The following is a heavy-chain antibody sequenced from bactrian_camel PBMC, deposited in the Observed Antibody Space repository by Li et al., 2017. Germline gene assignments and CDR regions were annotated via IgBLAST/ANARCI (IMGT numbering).Heavy chain of an antibody. J-gene: IGHJ4*01. Sequence: VQLVESGGGSVQAGESLRLSCAGTGISLRSAFSVGWFRQTPGQEREGVASIRPAGATTAYASSVRDRFVISLDTATDTVYLQMNSLRPEDTAMYYCAVQFLEASCARVHAIDDWGQGTQVTVS. CDR3: AVQFLEASCARVHAIDD. V-gene: IGHV3S40*01. CDR2: IRPAGATT. D-gene: IGHD4*01. CDR1: GISLRSAFS.